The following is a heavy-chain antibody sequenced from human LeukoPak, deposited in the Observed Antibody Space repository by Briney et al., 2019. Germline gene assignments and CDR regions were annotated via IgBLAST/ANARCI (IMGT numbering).Heavy chain of an antibody. D-gene: IGHD2-2*01. Sequence: PGGSLRLSCATSGFTFSSYAMSWVRQAPGKGLDWVSAISGSGGSTYYADSVKGRFTISRDNSKNTLYLQLNSLRAEDTAVYFCAKPVLEYQPFYTAFDYWGQGTLVTVSS. CDR3: AKPVLEYQPFYTAFDY. J-gene: IGHJ4*02. V-gene: IGHV3-23*01. CDR1: GFTFSSYA. CDR2: ISGSGGST.